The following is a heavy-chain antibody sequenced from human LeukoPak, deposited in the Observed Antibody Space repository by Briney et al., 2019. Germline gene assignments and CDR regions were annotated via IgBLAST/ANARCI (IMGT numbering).Heavy chain of an antibody. CDR2: ISSSGSTI. CDR3: ARDRDWYYFDY. D-gene: IGHD3/OR15-3a*01. Sequence: GESLRLSCAASGFTFSDYYMSWIRQAPGKGLEWVSYISSSGSTIYYADSVKGRFTISRDNAKNSLYLQMNSLRAEDTAVYYCARDRDWYYFDYWGQGTLVTVFS. CDR1: GFTFSDYY. V-gene: IGHV3-11*04. J-gene: IGHJ4*02.